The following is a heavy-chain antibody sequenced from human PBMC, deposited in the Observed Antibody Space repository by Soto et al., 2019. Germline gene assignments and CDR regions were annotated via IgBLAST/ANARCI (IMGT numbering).Heavy chain of an antibody. CDR1: GFTFSTYA. Sequence: QVQLVESGGAVVQPGRSLTLSCAASGFTFSTYAMHWVRQAPGKGLEWVALISHDGSNKYYADSVKGRFTISRDTSKNTLFLQMISLRAEDTAVYYCARDGGGFDYWGQGTLVTVSS. J-gene: IGHJ4*02. D-gene: IGHD3-10*01. V-gene: IGHV3-30-3*01. CDR2: ISHDGSNK. CDR3: ARDGGGFDY.